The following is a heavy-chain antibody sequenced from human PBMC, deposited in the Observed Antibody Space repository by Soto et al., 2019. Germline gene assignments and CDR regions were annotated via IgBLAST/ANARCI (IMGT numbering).Heavy chain of an antibody. Sequence: QITLKESGPTLVKPTQTLTLTCTFSGFSPSTSGVGVGWIRQPPGKALEWLALIYWDDDKRYSPSLKSRLTNTKDAYKHQVVLTMTNMDPVDTATDYGAHIVVPVGGFDWSRAQSYFDYWGQGTLVTVSS. D-gene: IGHD3-9*01. V-gene: IGHV2-5*02. CDR3: AHIVVPVGGFDWSRAQSYFDY. J-gene: IGHJ4*02. CDR2: IYWDDDK. CDR1: GFSPSTSGVG.